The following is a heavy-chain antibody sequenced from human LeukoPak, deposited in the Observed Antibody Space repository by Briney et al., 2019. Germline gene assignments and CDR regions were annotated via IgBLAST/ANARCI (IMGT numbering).Heavy chain of an antibody. CDR1: GFTFSSYD. V-gene: IGHV3-13*01. CDR3: ARDPWEGYFDY. J-gene: IGHJ4*02. D-gene: IGHD1-26*01. Sequence: GGSLRLSCAASGFTFSSYDMHWVRQATGKGLEWVSAIGTAGDTYYPGSVKSRFTISRENAKNSLYLQMNSLRAGDTAVYYCARDPWEGYFDYWGQGTLVTVSS. CDR2: IGTAGDT.